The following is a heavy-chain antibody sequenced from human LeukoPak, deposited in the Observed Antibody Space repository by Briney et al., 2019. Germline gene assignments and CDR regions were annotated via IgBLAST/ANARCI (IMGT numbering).Heavy chain of an antibody. CDR1: GFTFSDYY. CDR2: IWYDGSNK. CDR3: ARMSSGTYYYGSGSYYNVDYYYGMDV. Sequence: GGSLRLSCAASGFTFSDYYMSWIRQAPGKGLEWVAVIWYDGSNKYYADSVKGRFTISRDNSKNTLYLQMNSLRAEDTAVYYCARMSSGTYYYGSGSYYNVDYYYGMDVWGQGTTVTVSS. V-gene: IGHV3-33*08. D-gene: IGHD3-10*01. J-gene: IGHJ6*02.